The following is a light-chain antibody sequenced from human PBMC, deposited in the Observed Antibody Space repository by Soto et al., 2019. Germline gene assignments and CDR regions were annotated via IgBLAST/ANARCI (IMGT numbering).Light chain of an antibody. V-gene: IGKV3-11*01. CDR1: QSVSSY. J-gene: IGKJ5*01. Sequence: EVVLTQSPATLSLSPGERATLSCRASQSVSSYLAWYQQKPGQAPRLLIYDASNRATGITGRLPGSGPGPDFTLTISSLKPEDFAVYYCQQRSNSPIPFRQGTRAEMK. CDR2: DAS. CDR3: QQRSNSPIP.